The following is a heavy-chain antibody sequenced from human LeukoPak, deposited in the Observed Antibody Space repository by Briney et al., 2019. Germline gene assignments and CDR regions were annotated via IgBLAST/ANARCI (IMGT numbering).Heavy chain of an antibody. Sequence: GGSLRLSCAASGFTFSSSAMSWVRQVPGKGLEWVSGISASGGSTNYADSVRGRFTISRDNSKNTLYVQMNSLRDEDTALYYCAKIPVVRGVIIDFDHWGQGTLVTVSS. CDR2: ISASGGST. J-gene: IGHJ4*02. CDR3: AKIPVVRGVIIDFDH. D-gene: IGHD3-10*01. V-gene: IGHV3-23*01. CDR1: GFTFSSSA.